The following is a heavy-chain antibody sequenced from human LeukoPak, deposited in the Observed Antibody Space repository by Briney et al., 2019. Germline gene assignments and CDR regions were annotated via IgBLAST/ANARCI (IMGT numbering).Heavy chain of an antibody. J-gene: IGHJ4*02. Sequence: PSETLSLTCTVSGGSISYYYWNWIRQPPGKGLEWIGYIYYTGSTSYNPSLKSRVTTSVDTSKKQFSLKLSSVTAADTAVYYCAREVYDSSGYYYLDYWGQGTLVTVSS. V-gene: IGHV4-59*01. CDR1: GGSISYYY. CDR2: IYYTGST. CDR3: AREVYDSSGYYYLDY. D-gene: IGHD3-22*01.